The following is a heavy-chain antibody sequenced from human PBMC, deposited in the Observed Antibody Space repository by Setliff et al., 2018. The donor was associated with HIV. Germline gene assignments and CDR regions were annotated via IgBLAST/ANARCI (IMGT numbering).Heavy chain of an antibody. CDR2: IYYSGST. V-gene: IGHV4-31*03. D-gene: IGHD3-10*01. Sequence: SETLSLTCTVSGGSISSGGYYWSWIRQHPGKGLEWIGYIYYSGSTYYNPSLKSRVTISGDTSKNQFSLKLSSVTAADTAVYYCARDRRGYYYGSGSSYMDVWGTGTTVTVSS. CDR1: GGSISSGGYY. CDR3: ARDRRGYYYGSGSSYMDV. J-gene: IGHJ6*03.